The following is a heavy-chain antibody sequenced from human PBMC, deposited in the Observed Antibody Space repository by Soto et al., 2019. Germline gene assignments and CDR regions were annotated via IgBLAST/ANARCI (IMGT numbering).Heavy chain of an antibody. V-gene: IGHV4-39*01. CDR1: GGSISSSSYY. CDR2: IYYSGST. CDR3: EGYFSGGRCAGGGSDDY. Sequence: QLQLQESGPGLVKPSETLSLTCTVSGGSISSSSYYWGWIRQPPGKGLEWIGSIYYSGSTYYNPSLQGPVTISVDTSKNQFSLKLGSGTAADTAVYYCEGYFSGGRCAGGGSDDYWGQGTLVTVSS. D-gene: IGHD2-15*01. J-gene: IGHJ4*02.